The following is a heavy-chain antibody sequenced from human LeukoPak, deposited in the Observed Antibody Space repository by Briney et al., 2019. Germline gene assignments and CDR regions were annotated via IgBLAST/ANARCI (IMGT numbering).Heavy chain of an antibody. V-gene: IGHV5-51*01. D-gene: IGHD3-16*01. Sequence: PGESLKVPCKGSEYRSINYGIGWVRQMPGKGLEYMGIIYPGDSDTRYSPSFQGQVTTSADKSITPAYLQLINLKASDTAMYYCARGGGGHIWFDPWGQGTLFTVSS. CDR1: EYRSINYG. J-gene: IGHJ5*02. CDR3: ARGGGGHIWFDP. CDR2: IYPGDSDT.